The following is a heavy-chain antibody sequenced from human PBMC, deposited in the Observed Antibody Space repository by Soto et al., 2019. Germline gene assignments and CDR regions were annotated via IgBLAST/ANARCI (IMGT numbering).Heavy chain of an antibody. D-gene: IGHD3-3*01. CDR1: GYTFTNYW. Sequence: GESLKISCKGSGYTFTNYWIGWVRQMPGKGLEWMGRIDPSDSYTNYSPSFQGHVTISADKSISTAYLQWSSLKASDTAMYYCARTVFLEWLSGWFDPWGQGTLVTVSS. CDR2: IDPSDSYT. J-gene: IGHJ5*02. V-gene: IGHV5-10-1*01. CDR3: ARTVFLEWLSGWFDP.